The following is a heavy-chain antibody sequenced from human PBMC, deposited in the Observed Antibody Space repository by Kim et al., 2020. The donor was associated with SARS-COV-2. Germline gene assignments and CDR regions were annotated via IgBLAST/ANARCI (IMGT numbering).Heavy chain of an antibody. V-gene: IGHV1-46*01. J-gene: IGHJ4*02. Sequence: YAQKFRGRVTITSDRSVSTAYMELSSLRSEDMVVYSCFRGQVGHSGPFDYWGQGTLVTVSS. CDR3: FRGQVGHSGPFDY. D-gene: IGHD2-15*01.